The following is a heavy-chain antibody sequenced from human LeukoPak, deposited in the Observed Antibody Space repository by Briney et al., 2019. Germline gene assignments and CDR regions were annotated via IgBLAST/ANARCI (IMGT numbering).Heavy chain of an antibody. D-gene: IGHD2-2*02. J-gene: IGHJ4*02. CDR3: ARGVYQLLYMDY. Sequence: GESLRLSCAASGFTFSSYWMPWVRQAPGKGLVWVSRINSDGSSTSYADSVKGRFTISRDNAKNTLYLQMNSLRAEDTAVYYCARGVYQLLYMDYWGQGTLVTVSS. CDR2: INSDGSST. V-gene: IGHV3-74*01. CDR1: GFTFSSYW.